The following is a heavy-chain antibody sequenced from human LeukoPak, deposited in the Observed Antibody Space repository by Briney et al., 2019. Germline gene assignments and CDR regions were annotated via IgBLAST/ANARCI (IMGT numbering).Heavy chain of an antibody. CDR2: ISSSSSYI. Sequence: RGSLRLSCAASGFTFSSYSMNWVRQAPGKGLEWVSSISSSSSYIYYADSVKGRFTISRDNAKNSLYLQMNSLRAEDTAVYYCARARYCSSTSCAIDYWGQGTLVTVSS. CDR1: GFTFSSYS. D-gene: IGHD2-2*01. J-gene: IGHJ4*02. CDR3: ARARYCSSTSCAIDY. V-gene: IGHV3-21*01.